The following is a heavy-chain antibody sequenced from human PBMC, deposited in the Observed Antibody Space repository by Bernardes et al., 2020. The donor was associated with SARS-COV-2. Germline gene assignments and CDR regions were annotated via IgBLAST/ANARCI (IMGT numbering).Heavy chain of an antibody. CDR3: ALNVRELGTTVTTFGYYGMDV. CDR2: ISGSGGST. V-gene: IGHV3-23*01. CDR1: GFTFSSYA. D-gene: IGHD4-17*01. J-gene: IGHJ6*02. Sequence: PGGSLRLSCAASGFTFSSYAMSWVRQAPGKGLEWVSAISGSGGSTYYADSVKGRFTISRDNSKNTLYLQMNSLRAEDTAVYYCALNVRELGTTVTTFGYYGMDVWGQGTTVTVSS.